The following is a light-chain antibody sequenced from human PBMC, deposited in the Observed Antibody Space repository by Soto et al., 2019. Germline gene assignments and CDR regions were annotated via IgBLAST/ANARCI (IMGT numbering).Light chain of an antibody. J-gene: IGLJ1*01. CDR2: EVN. Sequence: LTQPASLSGSPGQSITISCTGTSSDIGAYDYVSWFQQHPGKAPKLMISEVNNRPSGVSNRFSGSKSGNTAYLTISGLQVEDEADYFCFSFTNTSNHVLGNGTKVT. CDR1: SSDIGAYDY. CDR3: FSFTNTSNHV. V-gene: IGLV2-14*01.